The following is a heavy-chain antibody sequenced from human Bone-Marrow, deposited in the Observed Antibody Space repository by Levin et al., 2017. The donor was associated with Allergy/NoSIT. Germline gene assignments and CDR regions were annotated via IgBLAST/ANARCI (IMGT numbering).Heavy chain of an antibody. V-gene: IGHV1-18*01. D-gene: IGHD1/OR15-1a*01. J-gene: IGHJ4*02. CDR2: INPYNDNT. CDR1: GYTFTSYG. CDR3: ARDHSPAETGTMDS. Sequence: ASVKVSCKASGYTFTSYGISWVRQAPGQGLEWMGWINPYNDNTNYAQKLQGRVTMTTDTSTSTAHMELRSLRSDDTAVYYCARDHSPAETGTMDSWGQGTLVTVSS.